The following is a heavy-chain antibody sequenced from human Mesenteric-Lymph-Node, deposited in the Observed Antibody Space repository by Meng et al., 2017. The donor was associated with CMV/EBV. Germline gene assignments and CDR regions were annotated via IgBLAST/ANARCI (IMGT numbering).Heavy chain of an antibody. J-gene: IGHJ4*02. Sequence: HTCNVSGDSISSGAYYWSWIRQHPGKDLEWIGYIYYSGSTYYNPSLKSRLTMSVDTSKNQFSLKLSSVTAADTAVYYCARGGDWVDYWGQGTLVTVSS. V-gene: IGHV4-31*03. CDR1: GDSISSGAYY. D-gene: IGHD2-21*01. CDR2: IYYSGST. CDR3: ARGGDWVDY.